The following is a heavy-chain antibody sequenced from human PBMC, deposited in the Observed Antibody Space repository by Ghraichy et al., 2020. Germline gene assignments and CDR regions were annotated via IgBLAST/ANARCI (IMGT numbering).Heavy chain of an antibody. CDR1: GGSVSSGSYY. CDR3: ARDPIAHGGYDYDY. J-gene: IGHJ4*02. V-gene: IGHV4-61*01. D-gene: IGHD5-12*01. Sequence: SETLSLTCTVSGGSVSSGSYYWSWIRQPPGKGLEWIGYIYYGGSTNYNPSLKSRVTISVDTSKNQFSLKLNSVTAADTAVYYCARDPIAHGGYDYDYWGQGTLVTVSS. CDR2: IYYGGST.